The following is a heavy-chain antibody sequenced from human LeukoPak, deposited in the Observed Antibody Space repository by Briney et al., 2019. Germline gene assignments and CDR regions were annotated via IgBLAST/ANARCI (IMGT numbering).Heavy chain of an antibody. D-gene: IGHD1-1*01. Sequence: RPGGSLRLSCAASGFTFSSYGMHWVRQAPRKGLLWVSRVSDDGSTTTYADSVKGRFTISRDNAKNTLYLQMNSLRPEDTAVYYCVRHNAARAFDIWGQGTMVIVSS. J-gene: IGHJ3*02. CDR3: VRHNAARAFDI. V-gene: IGHV3-74*03. CDR2: VSDDGSTT. CDR1: GFTFSSYG.